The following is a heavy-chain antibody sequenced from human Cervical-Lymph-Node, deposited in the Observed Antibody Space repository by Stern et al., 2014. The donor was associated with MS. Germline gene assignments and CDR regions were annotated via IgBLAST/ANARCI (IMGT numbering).Heavy chain of an antibody. CDR1: GYVFTGFF. V-gene: IGHV1-2*06. Sequence: VQLVESGAKMKKPGASVKVSCKASGYVFTGFFIHWVRQVPGQGLEWMGRLNPNSDDPTYAQNFQDRVTLTRDTSISTAYLELSRLTSADTAVYYCAREATRIIVGIDYWGQGTQVTVSS. D-gene: IGHD2/OR15-2a*01. J-gene: IGHJ4*02. CDR2: LNPNSDDP. CDR3: AREATRIIVGIDY.